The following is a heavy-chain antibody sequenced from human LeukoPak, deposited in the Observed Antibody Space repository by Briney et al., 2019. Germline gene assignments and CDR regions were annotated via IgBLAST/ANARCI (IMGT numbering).Heavy chain of an antibody. Sequence: PGGSLRLSCAASGFTFSNHAMSWVRQAPGKGLEWASTISGSGDSTYYADSVKGRFTISGDNSKNALYLQMNSLRAEDTAVYYCARRGPNWGFFDYWGRGTLVTVSS. J-gene: IGHJ4*02. D-gene: IGHD7-27*01. V-gene: IGHV3-23*01. CDR1: GFTFSNHA. CDR2: ISGSGDST. CDR3: ARRGPNWGFFDY.